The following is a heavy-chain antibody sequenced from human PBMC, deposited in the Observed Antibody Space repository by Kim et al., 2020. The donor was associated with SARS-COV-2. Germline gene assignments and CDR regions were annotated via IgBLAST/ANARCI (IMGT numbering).Heavy chain of an antibody. CDR1: GYTFTNYG. CDR3: ARDRQGGY. Sequence: ASVKVSCKASGYTFTNYGISWVRQAPGQGLEWMGWISTYNGNTNYSQKFQGRVTMTTDTSTTTAYMELRSLRSDDTALYYCARDRQGGYLGQGTLVTVSS. J-gene: IGHJ4*02. D-gene: IGHD3-16*01. CDR2: ISTYNGNT. V-gene: IGHV1-18*01.